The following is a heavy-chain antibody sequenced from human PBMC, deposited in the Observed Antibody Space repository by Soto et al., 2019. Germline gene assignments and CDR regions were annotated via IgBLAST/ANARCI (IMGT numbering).Heavy chain of an antibody. V-gene: IGHV3-48*01. Sequence: EVQLVESGGGLVQPGGSLRLSCAASGFTFSSYSMNWVRQAPGKGLEWVSYISSSSSTIYYADSVKGRFTISRDNAKNSLYLQMNSLRAEDTAVYYCARGGYDILTGYYEVFDYWGQGTLVTVSS. J-gene: IGHJ4*02. CDR1: GFTFSSYS. CDR2: ISSSSSTI. CDR3: ARGGYDILTGYYEVFDY. D-gene: IGHD3-9*01.